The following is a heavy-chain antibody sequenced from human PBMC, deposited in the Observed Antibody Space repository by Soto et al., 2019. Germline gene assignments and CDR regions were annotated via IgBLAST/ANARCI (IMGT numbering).Heavy chain of an antibody. Sequence: GGSLRLSCAASGFTFSSYAMHWVRQAPGKGLEWVAVISYDGSNKYYADSVKGRFTISRDNSKNTLYLQMNSLRAEDTAVYYCAREGNDILTGYPDAFDYWGQGTLVTVSS. V-gene: IGHV3-30-3*01. J-gene: IGHJ4*02. CDR2: ISYDGSNK. CDR3: AREGNDILTGYPDAFDY. CDR1: GFTFSSYA. D-gene: IGHD3-9*01.